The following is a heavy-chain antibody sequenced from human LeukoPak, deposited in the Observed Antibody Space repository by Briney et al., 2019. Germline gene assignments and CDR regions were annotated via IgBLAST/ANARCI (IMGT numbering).Heavy chain of an antibody. J-gene: IGHJ4*02. Sequence: GGSLRLSCAASGFTFRSYDMHWVRQATGKGLEWVSGIGTAGEIYYPGSVKGRFTISREDAKNSLYLQMNSLRAGDTAVYYCAREPTYSSSWYTSCDYWGQGTLVTVSS. CDR1: GFTFRSYD. V-gene: IGHV3-13*01. D-gene: IGHD6-13*01. CDR3: AREPTYSSSWYTSCDY. CDR2: IGTAGEI.